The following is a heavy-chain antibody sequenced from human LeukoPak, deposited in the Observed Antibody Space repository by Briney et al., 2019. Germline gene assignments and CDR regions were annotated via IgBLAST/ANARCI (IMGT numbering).Heavy chain of an antibody. Sequence: PGKSLRLSCAASGFTFSSYGIHWVRQAPGKGLEWVAVIWNDGSNKYYTDSVKGRFIISRDNSKNTLFLQMNTLRAEDTAVYYCARVIRGSYGSDYWGQGTLVTVSS. CDR3: ARVIRGSYGSDY. CDR1: GFTFSSYG. V-gene: IGHV3-33*01. D-gene: IGHD5-18*01. CDR2: IWNDGSNK. J-gene: IGHJ4*02.